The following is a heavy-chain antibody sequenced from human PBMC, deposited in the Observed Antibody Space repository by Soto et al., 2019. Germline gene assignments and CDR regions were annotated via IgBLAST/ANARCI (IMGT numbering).Heavy chain of an antibody. D-gene: IGHD3-10*01. Sequence: PSETLSLTCAVYGGSFSGYYWSWIRQPPGKGLEWIGEINHSGSTNYNPSLKSRVTISVDTSKNQFSLKLSSVTAADTAVYYCARMGNYYGSGSFAFDIWGQGTMVTVSS. CDR3: ARMGNYYGSGSFAFDI. J-gene: IGHJ3*02. CDR1: GGSFSGYY. CDR2: INHSGST. V-gene: IGHV4-34*01.